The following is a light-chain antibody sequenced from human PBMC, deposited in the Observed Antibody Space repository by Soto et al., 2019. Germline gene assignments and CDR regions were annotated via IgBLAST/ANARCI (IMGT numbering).Light chain of an antibody. CDR3: QQRNIWPPVT. CDR2: GAS. CDR1: QSVPSNS. Sequence: EIVLTQSPGTLSLSPGERAALSCRASQSVPSNSLAWYQKKPGQAPCLLISGASSRAAGIPERFSGSGSGTDFTLTISRLEPEDFAVYYCQQRNIWPPVTFGQGTRLEIK. V-gene: IGKV3D-20*02. J-gene: IGKJ5*01.